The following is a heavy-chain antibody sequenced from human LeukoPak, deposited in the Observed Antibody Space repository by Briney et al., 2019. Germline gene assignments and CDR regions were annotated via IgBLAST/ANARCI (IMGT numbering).Heavy chain of an antibody. CDR2: IRHDAGVS. CDR3: ARDPGSNWRDKKYYFDY. D-gene: IGHD6-13*01. V-gene: IGHV3-74*01. Sequence: GGSLRLSCAASGFTFSNYWMHWVRQAPGKGLVWVSRIRHDAGVSTYADSVKGRFTISRDNAKNSLYLQMNSLRAEDTAVYYCARDPGSNWRDKKYYFDYWGQGTLVTVSS. J-gene: IGHJ4*02. CDR1: GFTFSNYW.